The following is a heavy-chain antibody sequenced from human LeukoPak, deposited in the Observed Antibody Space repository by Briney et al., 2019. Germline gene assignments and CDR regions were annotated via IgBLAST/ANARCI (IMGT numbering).Heavy chain of an antibody. CDR2: ISFHGRDK. CDR1: GFTFSNYA. V-gene: IGHV3-30*04. J-gene: IGHJ4*02. CDR3: VRQDCSSGSCYLDY. D-gene: IGHD2-15*01. Sequence: GGSLRLSCAASGFTFSNYAMHWVRQAPGKGLDWVAVISFHGRDKFYADSVKGRLTISRDNSQNTLFVQMNSLRVEDTAVYYCVRQDCSSGSCYLDYWGQGILVTVSS.